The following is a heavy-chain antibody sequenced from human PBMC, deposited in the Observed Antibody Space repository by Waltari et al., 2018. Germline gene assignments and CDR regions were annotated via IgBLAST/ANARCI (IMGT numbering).Heavy chain of an antibody. V-gene: IGHV4-34*02. CDR2: INDSGST. J-gene: IGHJ4*02. D-gene: IGHD5-12*01. CDR3: ARGRLRPRPNFDY. CDR1: GGSFSGYY. Sequence: QVQLQQWGAGLLKPSETLSLTCAVYGGSFSGYYWSWIRQPPGKGLGWVGEINDSGSTNYNPSLKSRVTISVDTSKNQFSLKLSSVTAADTAVYYCARGRLRPRPNFDYWGQGTQVTVSS.